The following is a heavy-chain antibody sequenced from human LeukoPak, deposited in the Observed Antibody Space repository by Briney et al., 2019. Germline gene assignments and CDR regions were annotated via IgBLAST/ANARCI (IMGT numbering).Heavy chain of an antibody. CDR2: TYYRSKLYN. CDR1: GDSLSSNSAA. J-gene: IGHJ3*02. Sequence: SQTLSLTCALSGDSLSSNSAAWNWLRPSPWRGLESLGRTYYRSKLYNDYAVSVKSRITIKPDTSKTQFSLQLDSVTPEDTAVYYCCHALSGRTGAFDIWGRGIVVTVSS. CDR3: CHALSGRTGAFDI. V-gene: IGHV6-1*01. D-gene: IGHD2-2*01.